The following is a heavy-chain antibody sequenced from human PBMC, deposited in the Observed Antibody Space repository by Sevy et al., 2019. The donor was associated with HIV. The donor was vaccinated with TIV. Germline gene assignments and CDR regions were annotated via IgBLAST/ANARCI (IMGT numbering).Heavy chain of an antibody. Sequence: GGSLRLSCAASGFTFSNYRMNWVRQAPGKGLEWGSSISSSSNYIYYADSVKGRFTISWDKTKNSLYLQMNSLRAEDTAVYYCARDHVKDGDLGDYYYFAMDVWGQGTTVTVSS. CDR1: GFTFSNYR. CDR3: ARDHVKDGDLGDYYYFAMDV. CDR2: ISSSSNYI. V-gene: IGHV3-21*04. J-gene: IGHJ6*02. D-gene: IGHD4-17*01.